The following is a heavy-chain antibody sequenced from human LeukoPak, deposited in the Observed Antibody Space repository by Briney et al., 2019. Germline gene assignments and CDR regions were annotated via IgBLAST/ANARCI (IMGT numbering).Heavy chain of an antibody. CDR1: GFTFSTYW. CDR3: ARPSLNSGSYFDY. CDR2: IKQDESEK. J-gene: IGHJ4*02. D-gene: IGHD1-26*01. Sequence: GGSLRLSCAASGFTFSTYWMSWVRQTPEKGLEWVANIKQDESEKYYVDSVKGRFTISRDNARNSLYLQMNSLRAEDTAVYYCARPSLNSGSYFDYWGQGTLVTVSS. V-gene: IGHV3-7*01.